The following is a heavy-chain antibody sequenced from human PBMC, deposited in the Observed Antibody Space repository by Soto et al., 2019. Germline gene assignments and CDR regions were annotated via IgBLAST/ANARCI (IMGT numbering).Heavy chain of an antibody. CDR2: INPSGGST. Sequence: QVQLVQSGAEVKKPGASVKVSCKASGYTFTSYYMHWVRQAPGQGHEWMGIINPSGGSTSYAQKFQGRVTMTRDTSTSTVYMELSSLRSEDTAVYYCAREDGYNSAHYYYYGMDVWGQGTTVTVSS. CDR1: GYTFTSYY. CDR3: AREDGYNSAHYYYYGMDV. J-gene: IGHJ6*02. V-gene: IGHV1-46*01. D-gene: IGHD5-12*01.